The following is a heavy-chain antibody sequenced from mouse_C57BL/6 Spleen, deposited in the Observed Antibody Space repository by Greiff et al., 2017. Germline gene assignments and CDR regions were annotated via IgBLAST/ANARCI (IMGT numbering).Heavy chain of an antibody. V-gene: IGHV5-4*01. J-gene: IGHJ4*01. D-gene: IGHD1-1*01. Sequence: DVHLVESGGGLVKPGGSLKLSCAASGFTFSSYAMSWVRQTPEKRLEWVATISDGGSYTYYPDNVKGRFTISRDNAKNNLYLQMSHLKSEDTAMYYCARDLVTTVVATDAMDYWGQGTSVTVSS. CDR2: ISDGGSYT. CDR3: ARDLVTTVVATDAMDY. CDR1: GFTFSSYA.